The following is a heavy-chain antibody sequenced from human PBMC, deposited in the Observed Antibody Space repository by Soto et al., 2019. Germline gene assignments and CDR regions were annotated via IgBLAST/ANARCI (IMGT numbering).Heavy chain of an antibody. CDR3: ARGMTPPGAPAWYYFDS. CDR1: GASITGSFF. Sequence: QVQLQESGPGLMKPSETLSLTCTVSGASITGSFFWSWIRQPAGKGLEWIGRFSLSGTTNYNPSLRSRVTMSADVSKNQLSLRLTSVTAADTALYYCARGMTPPGAPAWYYFDSWGQGTLVTVSS. V-gene: IGHV4-4*07. CDR2: FSLSGTT. D-gene: IGHD2-8*02. J-gene: IGHJ4*02.